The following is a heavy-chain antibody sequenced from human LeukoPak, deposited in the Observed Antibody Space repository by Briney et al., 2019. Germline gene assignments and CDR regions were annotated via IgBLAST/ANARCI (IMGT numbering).Heavy chain of an antibody. CDR1: GGSITSSSYY. Sequence: ASETLSLTCTVSGGSITSSSYYWGWIRQPPGKGLEWIGSIYYTGSTYYKSSLKRRVTISVDTSKNQFSLKLNSVTAADTAVYYCARGYCTGGSCYSGIAWFDPWGQGTLVTVSS. D-gene: IGHD2-15*01. CDR3: ARGYCTGGSCYSGIAWFDP. J-gene: IGHJ5*02. V-gene: IGHV4-39*01. CDR2: IYYTGST.